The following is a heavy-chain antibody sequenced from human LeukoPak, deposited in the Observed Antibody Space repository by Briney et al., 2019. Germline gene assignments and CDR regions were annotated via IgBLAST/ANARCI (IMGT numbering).Heavy chain of an antibody. Sequence: ASVKVSCKASGYTFTSYGISWVRPAPGQGLEGMGWISAYNGNTNYAQKLQDRVTMTTDTSTSTAYMELRSLRSDDTAVYYCARVSLSFSSSWHYSFDYWGQGTLVTVSS. V-gene: IGHV1-18*01. D-gene: IGHD6-13*01. CDR2: ISAYNGNT. CDR3: ARVSLSFSSSWHYSFDY. CDR1: GYTFTSYG. J-gene: IGHJ4*01.